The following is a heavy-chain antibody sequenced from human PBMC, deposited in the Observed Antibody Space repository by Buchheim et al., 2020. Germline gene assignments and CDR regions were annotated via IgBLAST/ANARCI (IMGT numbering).Heavy chain of an antibody. V-gene: IGHV4-34*01. D-gene: IGHD1-7*01. CDR3: ARGLRVGRYIWNLGSYFDY. CDR1: GGSFSGYY. J-gene: IGHJ4*02. CDR2: INHSGST. Sequence: QVQLQQWGAGLLKPSETLSLTCAVYGGSFSGYYWSWIRQPPGKGLEWIGEINHSGSTNYNPSLKSRVTISVDTSKNQFSLKLSSVTAADTAVYYCARGLRVGRYIWNLGSYFDYWGQGTL.